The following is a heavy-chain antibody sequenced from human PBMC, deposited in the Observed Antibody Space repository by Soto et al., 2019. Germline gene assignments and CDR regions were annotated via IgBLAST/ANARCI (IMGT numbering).Heavy chain of an antibody. Sequence: QLQLQESGPGLVKPSETLSLTCTVSGGSISSSSYYWGWIRQPPGKGLEWIGSIYYSGNTYYNPSLKRRFSISLDTSKNQFSLKLSSVTAADTAVYYCASLGSKDVWGQGTTVTVS. CDR2: IYYSGNT. CDR3: ASLGSKDV. D-gene: IGHD7-27*01. J-gene: IGHJ6*02. CDR1: GGSISSSSYY. V-gene: IGHV4-39*01.